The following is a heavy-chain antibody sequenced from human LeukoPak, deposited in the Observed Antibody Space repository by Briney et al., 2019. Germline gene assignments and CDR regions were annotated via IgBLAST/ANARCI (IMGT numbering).Heavy chain of an antibody. CDR1: GFTFNNPW. CDR2: TPYDGSKT. Sequence: SGGSLRLSCAASGFTFNNPWMSWVRQAPGKGLEWVAVTPYDGSKTYYVDSVKGRFTISRDNSKNTLYLQMNSLRPEDTAVYYCAKDETRDGYNLGATDYWGQGTLVTVSS. CDR3: AKDETRDGYNLGATDY. V-gene: IGHV3-30*18. J-gene: IGHJ4*02. D-gene: IGHD5-24*01.